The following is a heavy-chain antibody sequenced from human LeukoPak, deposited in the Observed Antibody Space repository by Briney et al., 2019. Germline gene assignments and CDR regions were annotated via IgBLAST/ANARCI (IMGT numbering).Heavy chain of an antibody. CDR1: GGTFSSYA. V-gene: IGHV1-69*01. D-gene: IGHD6-13*01. CDR2: IIPIFGTA. Sequence: SVKVSCKASGGTFSSYAISWVRQAPGQGLEWMGGIIPIFGTANYAQKFQGRVTITADESTSTAYMELSSLRSEDTAVYYCVRNSGAAADSPLDYWGQGTLVTVSS. J-gene: IGHJ4*02. CDR3: VRNSGAAADSPLDY.